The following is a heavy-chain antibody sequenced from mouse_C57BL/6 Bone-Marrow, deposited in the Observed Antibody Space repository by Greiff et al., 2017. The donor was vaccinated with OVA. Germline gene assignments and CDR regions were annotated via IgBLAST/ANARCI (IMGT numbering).Heavy chain of an antibody. CDR2: IDPSDSYT. Sequence: VQLQQSGAELVMPGASVKLSCKASGYTFTSYWMHWVKQRPGQGLEWIGEIDPSDSYTNYNQKFKGKSTLTVDKSSSTAYMQLSSLTSEDSAVYYCAIYDWFAYWGQGTLVTVSA. J-gene: IGHJ3*01. V-gene: IGHV1-69*01. CDR3: AIYDWFAY. D-gene: IGHD1-1*01. CDR1: GYTFTSYW.